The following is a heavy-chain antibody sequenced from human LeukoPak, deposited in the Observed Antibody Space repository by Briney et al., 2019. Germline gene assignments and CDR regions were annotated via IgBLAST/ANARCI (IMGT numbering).Heavy chain of an antibody. CDR3: ARAAYYYGSGSYYNPTWYFDL. V-gene: IGHV4-38-2*01. CDR2: IYHSGST. CDR1: GYSISSGYY. D-gene: IGHD3-10*01. J-gene: IGHJ2*01. Sequence: PSETLSLTCAVSGYSISSGYYWGWIRQPPGKGLEWIGSIYHSGSTYYNPSLKSRVTISVDTSKNQFSLKLSSVTAADTAVYYCARAAYYYGSGSYYNPTWYFDLWGRGTLVTVSS.